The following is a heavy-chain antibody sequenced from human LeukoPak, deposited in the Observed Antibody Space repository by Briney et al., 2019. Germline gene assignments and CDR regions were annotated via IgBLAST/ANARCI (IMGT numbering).Heavy chain of an antibody. CDR1: GFTFSTFA. V-gene: IGHV3-23*01. J-gene: IGHJ6*03. CDR3: ARGGGGSYWGYYYYYYMDV. D-gene: IGHD1-26*01. Sequence: GGSLRLSCAASGFTFSTFAMIWVRQPPGKGLEWVSSIFPSGGEIHYADSVRGRFTISRDNSKSTLSLQMNSLRAEDTAVYYCARGGGGSYWGYYYYYYMDVWGKGTTVTVSS. CDR2: IFPSGGEI.